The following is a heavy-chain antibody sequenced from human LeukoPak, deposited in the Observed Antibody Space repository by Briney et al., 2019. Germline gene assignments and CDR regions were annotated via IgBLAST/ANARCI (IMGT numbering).Heavy chain of an antibody. CDR1: GGSISSSSAY. V-gene: IGHV4-39*01. J-gene: IGHJ4*02. CDR3: VSPRGFSYGYFDY. CDR2: IYYSKNT. D-gene: IGHD5-18*01. Sequence: PSETLSLTCTVSGGSISSSSAYWGWIRQPPGKGLEWIGSIYYSKNTYCNPSLKSRVTISADTSKNQFSLTLGSVSATDTAVYYCVSPRGFSYGYFDYWGQGTLVTVS.